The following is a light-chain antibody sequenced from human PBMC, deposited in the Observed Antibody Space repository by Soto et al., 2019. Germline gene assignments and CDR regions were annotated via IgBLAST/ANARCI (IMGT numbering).Light chain of an antibody. CDR2: DAS. CDR1: QTIGSW. V-gene: IGKV1-5*01. Sequence: DSQMTQSPWTVSASVGDRVTATCRASQTIGSWLAWYQQKPGRAPKLLIFDASSLESGVPSRFSGNGSGTEFTLTISGLQPDDFASYYCQQYNSYSGMFGQGTKVDIK. CDR3: QQYNSYSGM. J-gene: IGKJ1*01.